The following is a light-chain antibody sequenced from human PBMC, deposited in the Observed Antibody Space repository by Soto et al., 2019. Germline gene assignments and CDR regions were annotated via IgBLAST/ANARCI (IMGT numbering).Light chain of an antibody. V-gene: IGLV2-14*01. J-gene: IGLJ3*02. CDR2: AVN. Sequence: QSVLTQPASVSGSPGQSITISCTGTSSDVGAYKYVSWYQQPPGKAPKLMISAVNTRPSGVSNRFSGSKSGNTASLTISGLQAEDAADYYCISYIPSTTTHWVFGGGTKVTVL. CDR3: ISYIPSTTTHWV. CDR1: SSDVGAYKY.